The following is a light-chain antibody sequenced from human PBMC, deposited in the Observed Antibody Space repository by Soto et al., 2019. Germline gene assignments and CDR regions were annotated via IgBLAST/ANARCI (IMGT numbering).Light chain of an antibody. V-gene: IGKV1-5*03. Sequence: DIQMTQSPSTLSGSVGDRVTITCRASQTISSWLAWYQQKPGKAPKLLIYKASTLKSGVPSRFSGSGSGTEFTLTISSLQHDDFATYYRQHYNSYSEAFCQGTKVEL. CDR1: QTISSW. CDR2: KAS. J-gene: IGKJ1*01. CDR3: QHYNSYSEA.